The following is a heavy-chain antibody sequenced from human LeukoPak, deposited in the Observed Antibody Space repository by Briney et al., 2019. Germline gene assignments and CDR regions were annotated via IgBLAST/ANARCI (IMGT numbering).Heavy chain of an antibody. J-gene: IGHJ6*03. CDR2: INHSGST. V-gene: IGHV4-34*01. CDR1: GGSFSGYY. CDR3: ARGVHGSGSYYHYYYMDV. D-gene: IGHD3-10*01. Sequence: SETLSLTCAVYGGSFSGYYWSWIRQPPGKGLEWIGEINHSGSTNYNPSLKSRVTISVDTSKIQFSLKLSSVTAADTAVYYCARGVHGSGSYYHYYYMDVWGQGTMVTVSS.